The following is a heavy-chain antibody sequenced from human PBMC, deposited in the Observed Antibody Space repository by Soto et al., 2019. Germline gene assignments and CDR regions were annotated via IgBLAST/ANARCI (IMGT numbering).Heavy chain of an antibody. D-gene: IGHD3-16*01. CDR1: GFTLRNYG. V-gene: IGHV3-33*01. CDR2: FWANGINK. J-gene: IGHJ5*02. CDR3: ARDTDTTSHFGSFGP. Sequence: GGSLRLSCTTSGFTLRNYGIHWVRQAPGKGLEWVAVFWANGINKNYADSVKGRFTVSRDTSKNTVYLQMDSLRAEDTALYYCARDTDTTSHFGSFGPWGQGTPVTVSS.